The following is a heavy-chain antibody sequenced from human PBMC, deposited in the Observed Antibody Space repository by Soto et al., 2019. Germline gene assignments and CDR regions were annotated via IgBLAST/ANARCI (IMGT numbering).Heavy chain of an antibody. Sequence: QVQLVQSGAEVKKPGSSVKVSCKASGGTFSSYATSWVRQAPGQGLEWMGGIIPIFDTANYAQKFQGRVTITADESTSTAYMELSSLRSEDTAVYFCARGTLKRNYDPFHIWGQGTMVTVSS. V-gene: IGHV1-69*01. J-gene: IGHJ3*02. CDR2: IIPIFDTA. CDR3: ARGTLKRNYDPFHI. D-gene: IGHD1-7*01. CDR1: GGTFSSYA.